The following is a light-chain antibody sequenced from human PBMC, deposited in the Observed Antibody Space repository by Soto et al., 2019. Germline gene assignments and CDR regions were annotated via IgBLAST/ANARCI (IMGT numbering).Light chain of an antibody. V-gene: IGKV3-11*01. J-gene: IGKJ5*01. Sequence: EIVMTQSPSTLSGSPGERATLSWGASQSVSSYLAWYQQKPGQAPRLLIYDASNRATGIPARFSGSGSGTDFTLTISSLEPQDFAVYYCQQRSNWPPITFGQGTRLEIK. CDR2: DAS. CDR1: QSVSSY. CDR3: QQRSNWPPIT.